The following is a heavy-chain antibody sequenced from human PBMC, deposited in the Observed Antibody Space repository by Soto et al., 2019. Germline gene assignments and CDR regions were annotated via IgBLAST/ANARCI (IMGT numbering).Heavy chain of an antibody. D-gene: IGHD2-15*01. CDR3: AKRPRCFSGGSCFGGYFDY. J-gene: IGHJ4*02. CDR2: VSGSGGST. CDR1: GFTFNSYA. Sequence: EVQLLESGGGLVQPGGSLRLSCAASGFTFNSYAITWVRQAPGKGLEWVSAVSGSGGSTYYADSVKGRFPISRDNSKNTMSLQLISVRAEDTAVYYCAKRPRCFSGGSCFGGYFDYWGRGTLVTVSS. V-gene: IGHV3-23*01.